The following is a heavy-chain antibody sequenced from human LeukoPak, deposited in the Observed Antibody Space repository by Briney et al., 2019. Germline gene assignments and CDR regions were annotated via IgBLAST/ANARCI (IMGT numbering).Heavy chain of an antibody. CDR2: ISTTGTTV. CDR3: AKGHTYGMI. Sequence: GGSLRHSCAASGFTFIDFYMSWLRQTPGKGLEWVSYISTTGTTVDYADSVKGRFTISRDNAKGSLYLQMNNLGADDTAVYYCAKGHTYGMIWGQGTLVTVSS. CDR1: GFTFIDFY. J-gene: IGHJ4*02. D-gene: IGHD2-8*01. V-gene: IGHV3-11*01.